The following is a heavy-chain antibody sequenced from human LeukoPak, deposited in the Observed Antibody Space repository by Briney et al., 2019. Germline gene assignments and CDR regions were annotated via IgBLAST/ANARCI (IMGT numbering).Heavy chain of an antibody. Sequence: PGGSLRLSCAASGFIVSSNYMTWVRQAPGEGLEWVSVIHNDGSTYYTDSVKGRFTISRDNSKNTFYLQINSLRAEATAVYYCAKDRCSGGSCYYLYYSYMDVWGKGTTVTVSS. D-gene: IGHD2-15*01. CDR2: IHNDGST. J-gene: IGHJ6*03. V-gene: IGHV3-53*01. CDR1: GFIVSSNY. CDR3: AKDRCSGGSCYYLYYSYMDV.